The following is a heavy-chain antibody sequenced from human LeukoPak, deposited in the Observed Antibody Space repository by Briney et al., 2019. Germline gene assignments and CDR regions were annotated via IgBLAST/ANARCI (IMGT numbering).Heavy chain of an antibody. D-gene: IGHD6-19*01. J-gene: IGHJ4*02. Sequence: ASVKVSCKASGYTVTGYYMHWVRQAPGQGLEWMGWINPNSGGTNYAQKFQGRVTMTRDTSISTAYMELSRLRSDDTAVYYCAQSPYSSGWLLYWGQGTLVTVSS. CDR1: GYTVTGYY. CDR3: AQSPYSSGWLLY. V-gene: IGHV1-2*02. CDR2: INPNSGGT.